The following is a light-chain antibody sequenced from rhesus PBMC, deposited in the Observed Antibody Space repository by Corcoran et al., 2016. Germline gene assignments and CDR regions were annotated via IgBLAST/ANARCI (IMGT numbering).Light chain of an antibody. J-gene: IGKJ4*01. Sequence: DIQMTQSPSSLSASVGVRVTITCRASQGISNYVIWYQQKPGKAPKRLIYGASNLESGVPSRFSGRGSGTEFTLTISGLQTEDFAAYYCLQYSSKPLTFGGGTKVEIK. CDR2: GAS. CDR3: LQYSSKPLT. CDR1: QGISNY. V-gene: IGKV1-36*01.